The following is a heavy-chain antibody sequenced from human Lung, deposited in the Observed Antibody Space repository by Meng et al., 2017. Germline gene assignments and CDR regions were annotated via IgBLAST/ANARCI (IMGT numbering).Heavy chain of an antibody. J-gene: IGHJ4*02. V-gene: IGHV4-34*01. Sequence: LTPLGAGLLKPSEPPSLPCVVSGGSFSDYYWSWIRQPPGKGLEWIGEINHSGSTNYNPSLESRATISVDTSQNNLSLKLSSVTAADSAVYYCARGPTTMAHDFDYWGQGTLVTVSS. CDR3: ARGPTTMAHDFDY. D-gene: IGHD4-11*01. CDR1: GGSFSDYY. CDR2: INHSGST.